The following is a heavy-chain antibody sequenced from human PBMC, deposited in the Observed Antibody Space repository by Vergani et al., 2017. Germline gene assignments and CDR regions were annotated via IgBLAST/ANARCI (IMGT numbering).Heavy chain of an antibody. V-gene: IGHV3-30*02. Sequence: QVQLVESAGGVVQPGGSLRLSCAASGFTFSNFGMHWIRQAPGKGLELLAWIGQEGINTSYRDAVKGRFTVSRDNSKDILYLQMDSLRSEYTALVYCSKYLRVSTAGLPDSWGPGTLVIVSS. CDR3: SKYLRVSTAGLPDS. D-gene: IGHD2/OR15-2a*01. J-gene: IGHJ4*02. CDR2: IGQEGINT. CDR1: GFTFSNFG.